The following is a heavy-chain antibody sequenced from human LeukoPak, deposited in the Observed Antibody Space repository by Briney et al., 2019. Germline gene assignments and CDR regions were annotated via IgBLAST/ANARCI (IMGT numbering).Heavy chain of an antibody. J-gene: IGHJ4*02. Sequence: SETLSLTCTVSGYSISSGYYWGWIRQPPGKGLEWIGSIYHSGSTYYNPSLKSRVTISVDTSKNQFSLKLSSVTAADTAVYYCARNYDSSGYYYLIVDYWGQGTLVTVSS. V-gene: IGHV4-38-2*02. CDR3: ARNYDSSGYYYLIVDY. CDR1: GYSISSGYY. CDR2: IYHSGST. D-gene: IGHD3-22*01.